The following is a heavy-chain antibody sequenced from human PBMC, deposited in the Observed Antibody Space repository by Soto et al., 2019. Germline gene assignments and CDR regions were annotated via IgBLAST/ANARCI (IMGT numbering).Heavy chain of an antibody. V-gene: IGHV4-34*01. CDR2: INHSGST. CDR3: ARGGYDILTGRFDY. CDR1: GGSFSGYY. D-gene: IGHD3-9*01. J-gene: IGHJ4*02. Sequence: QVQLQQWGAGLLKPSETLSLTCAVYGGSFSGYYWSWIRQPPGKGLEWIGEINHSGSTNYNPSLKSRVTISVDTSKNQVSLKLSSVTAADTAVYYCARGGYDILTGRFDYWGQGTLVTVSS.